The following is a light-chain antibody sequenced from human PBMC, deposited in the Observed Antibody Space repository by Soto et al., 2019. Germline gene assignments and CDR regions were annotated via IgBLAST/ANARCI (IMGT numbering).Light chain of an antibody. CDR2: TAS. Sequence: DIQMTQSPSSLSASVGDRVTITCRASQGISNDFCWYQHKPGKAPKRLLYTASTLASGVPSSFSGSGSGTEFTLTIRSLQPEDFETYNCLQHNAFPVPFGPGPKLTFK. CDR1: QGISND. CDR3: LQHNAFPVP. V-gene: IGKV1-17*01. J-gene: IGKJ3*01.